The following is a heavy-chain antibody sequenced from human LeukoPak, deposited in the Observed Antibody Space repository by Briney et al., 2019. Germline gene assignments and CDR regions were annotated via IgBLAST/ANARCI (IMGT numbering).Heavy chain of an antibody. D-gene: IGHD3-9*01. V-gene: IGHV3-30*04. CDR3: ARSRSDFDWLLYADY. Sequence: GGSLRLSCAASGFTFSSYAMHWVRQAPGTGLEAVAVISYDGSNKYYAGSVKGRFTISRDNSKNTLYLQTNSLRAEDTAVDCWARSRSDFDWLLYADYWGRGTLVTVSS. CDR1: GFTFSSYA. CDR2: ISYDGSNK. J-gene: IGHJ4*02.